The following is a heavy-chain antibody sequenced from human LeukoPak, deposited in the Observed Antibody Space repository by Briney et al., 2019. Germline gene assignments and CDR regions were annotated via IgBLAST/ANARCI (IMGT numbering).Heavy chain of an antibody. CDR2: ISSNGTYT. CDR3: ARDVSDFRSFSKYYYMDV. J-gene: IGHJ6*03. V-gene: IGHV3-21*01. Sequence: GGSLRLSCAASGFTFNKFSFNWVRQAPGKGLEWVSSISSNGTYTYYANSVRGRFTISRDSAKNLVYLQLKTLRADDTAVYYCARDVSDFRSFSKYYYMDVWGKGTTVTVSS. CDR1: GFTFNKFS. D-gene: IGHD3-3*01.